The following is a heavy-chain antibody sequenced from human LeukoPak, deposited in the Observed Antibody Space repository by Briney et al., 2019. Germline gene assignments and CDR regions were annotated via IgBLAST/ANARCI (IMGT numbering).Heavy chain of an antibody. CDR3: ANRDQRLGSYYFDY. CDR1: GFTFSLYA. CDR2: ISDSGTT. Sequence: GGSLLLSCVSSGFTFSLYALSWARPAPGKGLEWVSAISDSGTTYYAGSVKGRLTTSRNNSKNTLYLQMNSLRAEDTAVYYCANRDQRLGSYYFDYWGQGTLVTVYS. D-gene: IGHD2-2*01. V-gene: IGHV3-23*01. J-gene: IGHJ4*02.